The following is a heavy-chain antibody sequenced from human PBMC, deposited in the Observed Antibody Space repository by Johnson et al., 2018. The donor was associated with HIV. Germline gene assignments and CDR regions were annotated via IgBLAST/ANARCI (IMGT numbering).Heavy chain of an antibody. J-gene: IGHJ3*02. CDR1: RFTFSSYA. CDR3: ARGGAHDAFDI. Sequence: VQLVDSGGAVVQPGRSLRLSCAASRFTFSSYAMHWVRQAPGKGLEWVAIISYDGSNKNYADSVKGRFTISRENAKNSLYLQMNSLRGGDTAVYYCARGGAHDAFDIWGQGTMVTVSS. CDR2: ISYDGSNK. V-gene: IGHV3-30*14. D-gene: IGHD3-16*01.